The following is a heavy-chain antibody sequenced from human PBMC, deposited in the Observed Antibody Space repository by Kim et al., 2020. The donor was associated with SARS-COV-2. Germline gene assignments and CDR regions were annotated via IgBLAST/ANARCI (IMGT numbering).Heavy chain of an antibody. D-gene: IGHD6-25*01. CDR1: GYTFTSYG. CDR3: ARGPGKIAARSSNNWFDP. J-gene: IGHJ5*02. CDR2: ISAYNGNT. V-gene: IGHV1-18*01. Sequence: ASVKVSCKASGYTFTSYGISWVRQAPGQGLEWMGWISAYNGNTNYAQKLQGRVTMTTDTSTSTAYMELRSLRSDDTAVYYCARGPGKIAARSSNNWFDPWGQGTLVTVSS.